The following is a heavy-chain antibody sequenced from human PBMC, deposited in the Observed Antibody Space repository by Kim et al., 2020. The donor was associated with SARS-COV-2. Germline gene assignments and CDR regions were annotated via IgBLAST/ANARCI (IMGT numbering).Heavy chain of an antibody. CDR3: ASATSYYYDSPDAFDI. V-gene: IGHV4-34*01. Sequence: SETLSLTCAVYGGSFSGYYWSWIRQPPGKGLEWIGEINHSGSTNYNPSLKSRVTISVDTSKNQSSLKLSSVTAADTAVYYCASATSYYYDSPDAFDIWG. CDR1: GGSFSGYY. J-gene: IGHJ3*02. CDR2: INHSGST. D-gene: IGHD3-22*01.